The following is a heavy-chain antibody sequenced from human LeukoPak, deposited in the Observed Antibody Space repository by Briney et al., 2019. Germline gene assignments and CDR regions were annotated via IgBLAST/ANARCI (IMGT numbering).Heavy chain of an antibody. J-gene: IGHJ3*02. Sequence: SETLSLTCSVSIGSISSSKWWSWVRQSPVKGLEWIGEIYLYGTTNYNPSFTSRVTISVDRSKNQFSLKLSSVTAADTAVYYCARGRPAAGGYDAFDIWGQGTMVTVSS. CDR3: ARGRPAAGGYDAFDI. D-gene: IGHD2-2*01. CDR2: IYLYGTT. CDR1: IGSISSSKW. V-gene: IGHV4-4*02.